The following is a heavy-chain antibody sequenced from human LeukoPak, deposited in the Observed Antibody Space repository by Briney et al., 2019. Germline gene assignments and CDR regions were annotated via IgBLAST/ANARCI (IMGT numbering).Heavy chain of an antibody. CDR1: GFTFSSYS. J-gene: IGHJ4*02. CDR2: ISSSSSYI. CDR3: ARDIEETAAAIDY. D-gene: IGHD6-13*01. V-gene: IGHV3-21*01. Sequence: GGSLRLSCAASGFTFSSYSMNWVRQAPGKGLGWVSSISSSSSYIYYADSVKGRFTISRDNAKNSLYLQMNSLRAEDTAVYYCARDIEETAAAIDYWGQGTLVTVSS.